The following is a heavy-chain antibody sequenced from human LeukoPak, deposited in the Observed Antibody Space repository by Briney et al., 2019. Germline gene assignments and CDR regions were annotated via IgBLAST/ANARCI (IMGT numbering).Heavy chain of an antibody. CDR3: ASNRNYGSSGYYNWFDP. CDR2: IYYTGST. Sequence: SQTLSLTCTVSGGSISNGGYYWSWIRQHPGKGLEWIGYIYYTGSTYYNPSLKSRLTISVDTSKNQFSLKLSSVTAADTAIYYCASNRNYGSSGYYNWFDPWGQGTLVTVSS. V-gene: IGHV4-31*03. D-gene: IGHD3-22*01. CDR1: GGSISNGGYY. J-gene: IGHJ5*02.